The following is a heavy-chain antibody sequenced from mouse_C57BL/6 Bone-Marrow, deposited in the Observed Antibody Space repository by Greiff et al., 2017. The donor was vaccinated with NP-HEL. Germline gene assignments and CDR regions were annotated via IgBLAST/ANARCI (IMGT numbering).Heavy chain of an antibody. V-gene: IGHV1-59*01. J-gene: IGHJ2*01. CDR2: IDPSDSYT. CDR3: ARYYYGSRFDY. CDR1: GYTFTSYW. D-gene: IGHD1-1*01. Sequence: QVQLQQPGAELVRPGTSVKLSCKASGYTFTSYWMHWVKQRPGQGLEWIGVIDPSDSYTNYNQQFKGKATLTVDTSSSTAYMQLSSLTSVDSAVYYCARYYYGSRFDYWGQGTTLTVSS.